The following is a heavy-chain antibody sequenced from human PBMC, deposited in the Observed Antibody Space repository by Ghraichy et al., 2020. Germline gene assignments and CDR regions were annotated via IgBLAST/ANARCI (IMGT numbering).Heavy chain of an antibody. J-gene: IGHJ4*02. CDR1: GFTFSSYG. Sequence: GESLNISCAASGFTFSSYGMHWVRQAPGKGLEWVAVISYDGSNKYYADSVKGRFTISRDNSMNTLYLQMNSLRAEDTAVYYCAKDSNDFWSGYTPFDYWGQGTLVTVSS. V-gene: IGHV3-30*18. CDR2: ISYDGSNK. D-gene: IGHD3-3*01. CDR3: AKDSNDFWSGYTPFDY.